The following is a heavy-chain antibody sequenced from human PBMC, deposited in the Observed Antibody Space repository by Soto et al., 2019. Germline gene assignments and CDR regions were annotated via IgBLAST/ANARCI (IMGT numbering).Heavy chain of an antibody. CDR2: ISSSSNII. D-gene: IGHD5-12*01. Sequence: EVQLVESGGGLVQPGGSLRLSCAASRFTFSNYSMNWVRQAPGKGLEWVSYISSSSNIIHYAESVKGRFTISRDNAKNSLYLHMNSLRAEDTAVYYCARDREGDGYNFDYWGQGTLVTVSS. V-gene: IGHV3-48*01. CDR3: ARDREGDGYNFDY. CDR1: RFTFSNYS. J-gene: IGHJ4*02.